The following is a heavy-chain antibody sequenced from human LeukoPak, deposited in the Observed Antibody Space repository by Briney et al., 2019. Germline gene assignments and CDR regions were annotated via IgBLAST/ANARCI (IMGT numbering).Heavy chain of an antibody. V-gene: IGHV4-38-2*02. D-gene: IGHD1-26*01. CDR2: IYHSGST. CDR3: ARQRGSLDY. J-gene: IGHJ4*02. CDR1: GYSISSGYY. Sequence: SETLSLTCTVSGYSISSGYYWGWIRQPPGKGLEWIGSIYHSGSTYYNPSLKSRVTISVDTSKNQFSLKLSSVTAADTAVYYCARQRGSLDYWGQGTLVTVSS.